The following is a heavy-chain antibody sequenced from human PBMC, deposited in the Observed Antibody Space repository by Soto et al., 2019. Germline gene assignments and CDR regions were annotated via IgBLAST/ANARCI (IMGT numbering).Heavy chain of an antibody. V-gene: IGHV1-18*01. CDR3: ASGRVIAETGHLRY. CDR2: ISAYNGKT. Sequence: QVQLVQSGAEVKKPGASVKVSCKTSGYPFTSYGINWVRQAPGQGPEWMGWISAYNGKTSYTQKFQGRVTMTTDTSTSTSYVALSSRRSEDTAVYYCASGRVIAETGHLRYWGQGNLVSVPS. J-gene: IGHJ4*02. CDR1: GYPFTSYG. D-gene: IGHD3-9*01.